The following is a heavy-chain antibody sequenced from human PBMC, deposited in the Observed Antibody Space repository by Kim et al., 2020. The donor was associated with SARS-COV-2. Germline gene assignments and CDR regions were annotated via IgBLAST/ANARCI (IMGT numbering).Heavy chain of an antibody. J-gene: IGHJ6*02. CDR3: AREGYYGSGSYLPYYYYGMDV. CDR1: GGTFSSYA. CDR2: IIPIFGTA. V-gene: IGHV1-69*13. Sequence: SVKVSCKASGGTFSSYAISWVRQAPGQGLEWMGGIIPIFGTANYAQKFQGRVTITADESTSTAYMELSSLRSEDTAVYYCAREGYYGSGSYLPYYYYGMDVWGQGTTVTVSS. D-gene: IGHD3-10*01.